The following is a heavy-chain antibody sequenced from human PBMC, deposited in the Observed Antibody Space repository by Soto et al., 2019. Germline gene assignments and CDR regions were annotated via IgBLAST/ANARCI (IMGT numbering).Heavy chain of an antibody. CDR3: ARVTRGVIYYYYYHGMEV. CDR2: IYYSGST. D-gene: IGHD3-10*01. CDR1: GGSISSGGYY. J-gene: IGHJ6*02. V-gene: IGHV4-31*03. Sequence: PSETLSLTCTVSGGSISSGGYYWSWIRQHPGKGLEWIGYIYYSGSTYYNPSLKSRVTISVDTSKNQFSLKLSSVTAADTAVYYCARVTRGVIYYYYYHGMEVWGQGTTVTVS.